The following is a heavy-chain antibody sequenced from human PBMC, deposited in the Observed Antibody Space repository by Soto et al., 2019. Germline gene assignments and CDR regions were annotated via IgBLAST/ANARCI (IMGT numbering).Heavy chain of an antibody. J-gene: IGHJ6*02. CDR3: ARDRITGTTYYYFGMDV. V-gene: IGHV1-18*04. CDR2: ISAYNGKT. Sequence: GASVKDSCKTSGYTFTSYGISLVLQAAGQGLEWMGWISAYNGKTNYAQKLQGRVTMTTDTSTSTAYMELRSLRSDDTAVYYCARDRITGTTYYYFGMDVWGQGTTGTVAS. CDR1: GYTFTSYG. D-gene: IGHD1-7*01.